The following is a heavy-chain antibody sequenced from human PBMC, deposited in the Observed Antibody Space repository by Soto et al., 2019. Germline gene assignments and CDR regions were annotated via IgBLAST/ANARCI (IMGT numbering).Heavy chain of an antibody. V-gene: IGHV3-53*04. CDR3: ARGEDYYDSSGYYTNAFDI. D-gene: IGHD3-22*01. Sequence: EVQLVESGGGLVQPGGSLRLSCAASGFTVSSNYMSWVRQAPGKGLEWVSVIYSGGSTYYADSVKGRFTISRHNSKNTLYLQMNSLRAEDTAVYYCARGEDYYDSSGYYTNAFDIWGQGTMVTVSA. CDR2: IYSGGST. J-gene: IGHJ3*02. CDR1: GFTVSSNY.